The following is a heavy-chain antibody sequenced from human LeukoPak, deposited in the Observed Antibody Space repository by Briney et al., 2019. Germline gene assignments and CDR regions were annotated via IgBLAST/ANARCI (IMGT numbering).Heavy chain of an antibody. D-gene: IGHD2-8*01. CDR2: ISTSGSTI. Sequence: PGGSLRLSCAASGFTFRDYYMSWIRQAPGKGLEWVSYISTSGSTIYYVDSVKGRFTISRDNAKHSLYLQMNSLTAEDTAVYYCVRDSCTDDVCFDYWGQGTLVTVSS. J-gene: IGHJ4*02. V-gene: IGHV3-11*04. CDR3: VRDSCTDDVCFDY. CDR1: GFTFRDYY.